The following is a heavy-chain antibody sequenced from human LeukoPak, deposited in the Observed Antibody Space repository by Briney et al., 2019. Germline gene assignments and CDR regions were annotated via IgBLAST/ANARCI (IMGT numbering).Heavy chain of an antibody. Sequence: PGGSLRLSCAASGFTFSNNWMHWVRQAPGKGLVWVSRINSDGRTTTYAHSVKGRFNISRHNAKKTLYLQMNSLRAEDTAVYYCAMIKEGWGEGTLVTVSS. J-gene: IGHJ4*02. CDR3: AMIKEG. CDR1: GFTFSNNW. D-gene: IGHD3-22*01. CDR2: INSDGRTT. V-gene: IGHV3-74*03.